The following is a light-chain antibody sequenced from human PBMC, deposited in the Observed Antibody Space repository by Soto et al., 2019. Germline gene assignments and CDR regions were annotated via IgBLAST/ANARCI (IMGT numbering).Light chain of an antibody. Sequence: AIQLTQSPSSLSASVGDRVTITCRASQDIRGALAWYQQKPGKAHKILIYDVSTLESGVPSRFSGSSSGTDFTLTISSLQPVDFATYYCQQFNSYPITFGQGTRLEIK. CDR2: DVS. J-gene: IGKJ5*01. CDR1: QDIRGA. CDR3: QQFNSYPIT. V-gene: IGKV1-13*02.